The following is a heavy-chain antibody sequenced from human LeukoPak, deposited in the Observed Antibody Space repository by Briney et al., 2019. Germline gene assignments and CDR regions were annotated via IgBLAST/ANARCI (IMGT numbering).Heavy chain of an antibody. CDR3: AREVYDYVWGSYRYLDY. V-gene: IGHV1-69*13. J-gene: IGHJ4*02. CDR2: IIPIFGTA. Sequence: ASVKVSCKASGGTFSSYAISWVRQAPGQGLEWMGGIIPIFGTANYAQKFQGRVTITAGESTSTAYMELSSLRSEDTAVYYCAREVYDYVWGSYRYLDYWGQGTLVTVSS. D-gene: IGHD3-16*02. CDR1: GGTFSSYA.